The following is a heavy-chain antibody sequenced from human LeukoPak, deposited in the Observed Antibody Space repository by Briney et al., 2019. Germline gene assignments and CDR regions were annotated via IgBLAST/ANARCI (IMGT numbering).Heavy chain of an antibody. D-gene: IGHD5-18*01. V-gene: IGHV4-59*01. J-gene: IGHJ4*02. CDR2: IYYSGNT. CDR1: GGAISTYY. Sequence: PSETLSLTCTVSGGAISTYYWSWIRQPPGKGLEWFGYIYYSGNTNYNPSLKSRVTKSVDTSKNQFSLNLSSVTAADTAVYYCTRDMQHTYGRVLGYWGQGALVTVSS. CDR3: TRDMQHTYGRVLGY.